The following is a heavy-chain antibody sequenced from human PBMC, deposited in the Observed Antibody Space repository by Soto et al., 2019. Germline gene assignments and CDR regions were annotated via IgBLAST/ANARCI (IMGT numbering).Heavy chain of an antibody. V-gene: IGHV3-30-3*01. CDR2: ISYDGSNK. CDR1: GFTFSSYA. CDR3: ARARGYSYGFVDY. D-gene: IGHD5-18*01. J-gene: IGHJ4*02. Sequence: GGSLRLSCAASGFTFSSYAMHWVRQAPGKGLEWVAVISYDGSNKYYADSVKGRFTISRDNSKNTLYLQMNSLRAEDTAVYYCARARGYSYGFVDYWGQGTLVTVSS.